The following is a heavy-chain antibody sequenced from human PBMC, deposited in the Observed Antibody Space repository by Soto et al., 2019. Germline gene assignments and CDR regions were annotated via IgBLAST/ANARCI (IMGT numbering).Heavy chain of an antibody. CDR2: VYYSGST. V-gene: IGHV4-39*01. J-gene: IGHJ4*02. D-gene: IGHD6-19*01. CDR3: ARHGLASSGWTAAGFDY. Sequence: SETLSLTCTVSGGSISSSYWCWIRQPPRPGLEWIGSVYYSGSTYFNPSLKSRVTISVDTSKNLFSPRLSSVTAADTAVYYCARHGLASSGWTAAGFDYWGQGTLVTVSS. CDR1: GGSISSSY.